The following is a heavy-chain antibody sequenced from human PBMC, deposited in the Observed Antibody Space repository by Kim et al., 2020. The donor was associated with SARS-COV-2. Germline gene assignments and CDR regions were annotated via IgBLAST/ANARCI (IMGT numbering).Heavy chain of an antibody. V-gene: IGHV3-21*01. CDR2: ISSSSSYI. Sequence: GGSLRLSCAASGFTFSSYSMNWVRQAPGKGLEWVSSISSSSSYIYYADSVKGRFTISRDNAKNSLYLQMNSLRAEDTAVYYCAGGYDILTGSNGVYYYYYGMDVWGQGTTVTVSS. CDR3: AGGYDILTGSNGVYYYYYGMDV. D-gene: IGHD3-9*01. J-gene: IGHJ6*02. CDR1: GFTFSSYS.